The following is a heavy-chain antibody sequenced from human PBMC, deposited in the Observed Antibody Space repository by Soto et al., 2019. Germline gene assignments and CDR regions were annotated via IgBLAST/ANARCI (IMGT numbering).Heavy chain of an antibody. V-gene: IGHV3-23*01. CDR1: GFTFSSYA. J-gene: IGHJ4*02. Sequence: EVQLLESGGGLVQPGGSLRLSCAASGFTFSSYAMSWVRQAPGKGLEWVSLITDNGGSTYYADSVKGRFTISRDNSKXXXXXXXXXXXXXXXXXXXXXXXXXXXXXXXDYWGRGTLVTVSS. CDR3: XXXXXXXXXXXDY. CDR2: ITDNGGST.